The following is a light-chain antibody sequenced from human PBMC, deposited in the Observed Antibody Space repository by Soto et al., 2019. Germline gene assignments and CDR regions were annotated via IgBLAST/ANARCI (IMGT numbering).Light chain of an antibody. CDR3: AAWDDSLNGVV. J-gene: IGLJ2*01. CDR1: SSNIGNNA. CDR2: YDD. Sequence: QSVLTQPPSVAGAPRQRGTISCSGSSSNIGNNAVNWYQQLPGKAPKLLIYYDDLLPSGVSDRCSGPKSGTSASLDISGLQSEDESEYYCAAWDDSLNGVVFGGGTKLTVL. V-gene: IGLV1-36*01.